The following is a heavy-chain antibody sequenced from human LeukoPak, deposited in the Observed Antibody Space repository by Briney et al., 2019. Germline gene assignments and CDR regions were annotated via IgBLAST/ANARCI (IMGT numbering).Heavy chain of an antibody. CDR2: IYYSGST. D-gene: IGHD3-16*01. CDR1: GGSISSSSYY. CDR3: AGQGAFNY. V-gene: IGHV4-39*01. J-gene: IGHJ4*02. Sequence: SETLSLTCTVSGGSISSSSYYWGWIRQPPGKGLEWIGSIYYSGSTYYNPSLKSRVTISVDTSKNQFSLKLSSVTAAYTAVYYCAGQGAFNYGAQGTLVTVSS.